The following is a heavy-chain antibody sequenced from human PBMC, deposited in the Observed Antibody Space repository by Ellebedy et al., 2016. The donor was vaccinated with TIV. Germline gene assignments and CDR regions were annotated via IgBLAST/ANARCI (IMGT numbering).Heavy chain of an antibody. Sequence: GESLKISXAASGITFTNAWMSWVRQAPGKGLEWVARIKSKIDGGTTDYAAPVKGRFTISRDDSKNTVYLQMNSLKTEDTAVYYCTTRRQWLGNYWGQGTLVTVSS. V-gene: IGHV3-15*01. CDR2: IKSKIDGGTT. CDR3: TTRRQWLGNY. D-gene: IGHD6-19*01. CDR1: GITFTNAW. J-gene: IGHJ4*02.